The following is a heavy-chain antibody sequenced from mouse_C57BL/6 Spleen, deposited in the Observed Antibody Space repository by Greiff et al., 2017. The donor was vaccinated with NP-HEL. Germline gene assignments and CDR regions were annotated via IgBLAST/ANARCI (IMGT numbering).Heavy chain of an antibody. Sequence: DVMLVESGGDLVKPGGSLKLSCAASGFTFSSYAMSWVRQTPEKRLEWVAYISSGGDSIYYADTVKVRFTISRDKARNTLYLQMSSRKSEDTAMDYCTRENSWFAYWGQGTLVTVAA. V-gene: IGHV5-9-1*02. CDR1: GFTFSSYA. CDR2: ISSGGDSI. J-gene: IGHJ3*01. CDR3: TRENSWFAY.